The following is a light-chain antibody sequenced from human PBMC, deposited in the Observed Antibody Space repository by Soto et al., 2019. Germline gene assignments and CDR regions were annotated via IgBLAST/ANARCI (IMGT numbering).Light chain of an antibody. V-gene: IGKV3-20*01. J-gene: IGKJ2*01. CDR2: GAS. CDR3: QHYSSSPRMYT. Sequence: EIVLTQSPGTLSLSPGERATLSCRASQSVSINYLAWYQQKPGQAPRLLIYGASSRATGIPDRFSGSGSGTDFTLTISRLEPEDFAVYYCQHYSSSPRMYTFGQGTKLEIK. CDR1: QSVSINY.